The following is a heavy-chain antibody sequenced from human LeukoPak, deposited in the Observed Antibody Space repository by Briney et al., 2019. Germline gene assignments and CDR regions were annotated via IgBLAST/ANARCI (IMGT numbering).Heavy chain of an antibody. CDR1: GYTFTTYD. J-gene: IGHJ4*02. CDR3: ARYGPAGHYYDSSGP. Sequence: GASVKVSCKASGYTFTTYDINWVRQAAGQGLEWMGWMNPNSGNTGYTQKFQGRVTMTRDTSISTAYMGLSSLRSEDTAVYYCARYGPAGHYYDSSGPWGQGTLVTVSS. V-gene: IGHV1-8*01. D-gene: IGHD3-22*01. CDR2: MNPNSGNT.